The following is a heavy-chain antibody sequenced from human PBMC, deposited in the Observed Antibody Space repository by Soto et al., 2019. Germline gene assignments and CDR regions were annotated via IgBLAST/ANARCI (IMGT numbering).Heavy chain of an antibody. V-gene: IGHV1-69*04. CDR3: ARDRTCPHYYDSSGYYFPHGMDV. J-gene: IGHJ6*02. CDR1: GGTFSSYT. CDR2: IIPILGIA. D-gene: IGHD3-22*01. Sequence: SVKVSCKASGGTFSSYTISWVRQAPGQGLEWMGRIIPILGIANYAQKFQGRVTITADKSTSTAYMELSSLRSEDTAVYYCARDRTCPHYYDSSGYYFPHGMDVWGQGTTVTVSS.